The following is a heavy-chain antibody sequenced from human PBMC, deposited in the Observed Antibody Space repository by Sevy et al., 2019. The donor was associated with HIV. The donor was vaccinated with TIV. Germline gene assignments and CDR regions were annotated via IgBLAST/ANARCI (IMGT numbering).Heavy chain of an antibody. J-gene: IGHJ6*03. D-gene: IGHD3-10*01. CDR3: AKDGSAMVRGVPYYMDI. CDR2: ISGSGGTT. V-gene: IGHV3-23*01. Sequence: GGSLRLSCAASGFTFSSYAMSWVRQAPGKGLEWVSAISGSGGTTYYADSVKGRFTISRDNSKNTLYLQVNSLRADDTAVYYCAKDGSAMVRGVPYYMDIWGKGTTVTVSS. CDR1: GFTFSSYA.